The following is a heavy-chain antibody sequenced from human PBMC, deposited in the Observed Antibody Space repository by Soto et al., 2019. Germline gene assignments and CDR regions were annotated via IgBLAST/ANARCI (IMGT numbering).Heavy chain of an antibody. Sequence: GASVKVSCKASGYTFTSHGISWVRQAPGQGLEWMGWISTYNGKTDYAQKFQSRVTMTADTRTSTGYMELRSLRSDDTAVYYCARLLTEGVTYREDAFDIWGQGTKVTVSS. CDR1: GYTFTSHG. CDR3: ARLLTEGVTYREDAFDI. CDR2: ISTYNGKT. D-gene: IGHD3-9*01. J-gene: IGHJ3*02. V-gene: IGHV1-18*01.